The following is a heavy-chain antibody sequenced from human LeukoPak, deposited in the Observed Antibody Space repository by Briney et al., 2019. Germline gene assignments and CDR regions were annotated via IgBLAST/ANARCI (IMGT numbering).Heavy chain of an antibody. Sequence: GASVKDSCKDSGYTFTGYYMHWVRQAPGQGLEWMGWINPNSGGTHYAQKFQGRVTITRDTSISTAYMELSRLRSDDTAVYYCASIAAADRSADYWGQGTLVTVSS. CDR3: ASIAAADRSADY. CDR2: INPNSGGT. J-gene: IGHJ4*02. V-gene: IGHV1-2*02. CDR1: GYTFTGYY. D-gene: IGHD6-13*01.